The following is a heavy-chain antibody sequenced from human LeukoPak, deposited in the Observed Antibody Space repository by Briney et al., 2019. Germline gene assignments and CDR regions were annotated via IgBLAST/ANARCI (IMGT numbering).Heavy chain of an antibody. D-gene: IGHD5-24*01. CDR1: GYTFTGFG. J-gene: IGHJ4*02. V-gene: IGHV1-18*01. CDR2: ISAYNGKI. CDR3: ASDLGEIEMAAIFFDY. Sequence: AASVKVSCKASGYTFTGFGISWVRQAPGQGLEWMGWISAYNGKIKYAQNLQGKVTMTTDISTSTAYMELRSLRSDDTVVYYCASDLGEIEMAAIFFDYWGRGTLVTVSS.